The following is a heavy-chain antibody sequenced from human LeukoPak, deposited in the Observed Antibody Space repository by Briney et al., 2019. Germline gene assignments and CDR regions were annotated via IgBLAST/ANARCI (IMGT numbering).Heavy chain of an antibody. CDR2: ISWDGGST. CDR3: AAADKFWSPVDY. V-gene: IGHV3-43D*04. Sequence: GGSLRLSCAASGFTFDDYAMHWVRQAPGKGLEWVSLISWDGGSTYYADSVKGRFTISRDNSKNPLYLQMNSLRAEDTALYYCAAADKFWSPVDYWGQGTLVTVSS. D-gene: IGHD6-13*01. CDR1: GFTFDDYA. J-gene: IGHJ4*02.